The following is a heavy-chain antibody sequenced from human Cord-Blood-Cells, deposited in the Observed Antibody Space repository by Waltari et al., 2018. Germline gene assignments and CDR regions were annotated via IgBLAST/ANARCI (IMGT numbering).Heavy chain of an antibody. CDR3: ATTGPGGNWYFDL. J-gene: IGHJ2*01. Sequence: EVQLLESGGGLVQPGGSLRPPWPASGFTFRSYAISAARQAPGKGLEWVSAISGSGGSTYYADSVKGRFTISRDNSKNTLYLQMNSLRAEDTAVYYCATTGPGGNWYFDLWGRGTLVTVSS. CDR2: ISGSGGST. CDR1: GFTFRSYA. D-gene: IGHD1-1*01. V-gene: IGHV3-23*01.